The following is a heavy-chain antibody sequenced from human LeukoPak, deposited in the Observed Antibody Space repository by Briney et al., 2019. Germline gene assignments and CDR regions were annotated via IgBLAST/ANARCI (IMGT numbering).Heavy chain of an antibody. CDR3: VRGYSFGPYGMDV. CDR1: GFTFSNYA. D-gene: IGHD2-15*01. Sequence: PGGSLRLSCSASGFTFSNYALAWVRQAPGKGLEYVSVITNNGVSTYYADSVKGRFTISRDNSKSTLYLQMSSLRAEDTAVYFCVRGYSFGPYGMDVWGQGTTVTVSS. V-gene: IGHV3-64D*09. J-gene: IGHJ6*02. CDR2: ITNNGVST.